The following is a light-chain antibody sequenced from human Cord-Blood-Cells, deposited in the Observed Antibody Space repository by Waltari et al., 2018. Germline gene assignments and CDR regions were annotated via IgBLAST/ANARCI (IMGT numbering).Light chain of an antibody. CDR1: QCVSRY. CDR2: DAS. CDR3: QQRSNWPPIT. J-gene: IGKJ5*01. Sequence: EIVLTQSPATLSLSPGERATLSWRARQCVSRYVAWDQEKPGQAPRLLIYDASNRATGITARFSGRVSETDFTLTISSLEPEDCAVYYCQQRSNWPPITFGQGTRLEIK. V-gene: IGKV3-11*01.